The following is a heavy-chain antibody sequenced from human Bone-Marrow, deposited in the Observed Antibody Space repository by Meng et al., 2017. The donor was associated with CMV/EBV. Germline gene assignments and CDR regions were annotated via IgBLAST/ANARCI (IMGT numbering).Heavy chain of an antibody. CDR1: GYTFTNYG. J-gene: IGHJ6*02. CDR3: ARDPPYYDFWSGLDV. Sequence: ASVKVSCKASGYTFTNYGITWVRQAPGQGLEWMGWISGDSVNTNYAQKFQGRVTMTTDTSTNTAYMEMRNLRSDGTAMYYCARDPPYYDFWSGLDVWGQGTTVTASS. V-gene: IGHV1-18*01. CDR2: ISGDSVNT. D-gene: IGHD3-3*01.